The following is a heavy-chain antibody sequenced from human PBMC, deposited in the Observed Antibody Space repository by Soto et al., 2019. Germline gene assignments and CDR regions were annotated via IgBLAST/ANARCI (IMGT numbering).Heavy chain of an antibody. CDR1: GFTFSSYA. Sequence: GGSLRLSCAASGFTFSSYAMSWVRQAPGKGLEWVSAISGSGGSTYYADSVKGRFTISRDNSKNTLYLQMNSLRAEDTAVYYCAEVPSEYFDWFKYFDYWGQGTLVTVSS. D-gene: IGHD3-9*01. V-gene: IGHV3-23*01. CDR3: AEVPSEYFDWFKYFDY. CDR2: ISGSGGST. J-gene: IGHJ4*02.